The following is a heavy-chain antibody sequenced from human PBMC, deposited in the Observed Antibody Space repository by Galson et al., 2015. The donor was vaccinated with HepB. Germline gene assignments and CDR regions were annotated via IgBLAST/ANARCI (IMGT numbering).Heavy chain of an antibody. CDR1: GFTFSRSA. CDR2: ISYDCSYK. J-gene: IGHJ4*02. CDR3: AKDPRMGATGYFDH. V-gene: IGHV3-30*18. Sequence: SLRLSCATSGFTFSRSAMHWVRQAPGLGLERVAVISYDCSYKYYVESVKGRFTISRDDSKNTLYLQMNSLRTEDTAVYYCAKDPRMGATGYFDHWGQGALVTVSS. D-gene: IGHD3-9*01.